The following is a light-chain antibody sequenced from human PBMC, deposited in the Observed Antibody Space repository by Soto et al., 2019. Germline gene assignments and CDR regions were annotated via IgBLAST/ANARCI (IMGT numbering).Light chain of an antibody. CDR2: ENN. Sequence: QLVLTQPPSVSAAPGQKVTISCFGSSSNIGSNYVSWYQQLPGTAPKLLIYENNKRPSGIPDRFSGSKSGTSATLGITGLQTGDEADYYCGTWDNSLSGWVFGGGTKLTVL. V-gene: IGLV1-51*02. J-gene: IGLJ3*02. CDR1: SSNIGSNY. CDR3: GTWDNSLSGWV.